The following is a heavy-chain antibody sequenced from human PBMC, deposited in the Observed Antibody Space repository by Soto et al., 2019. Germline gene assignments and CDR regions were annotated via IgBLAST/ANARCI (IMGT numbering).Heavy chain of an antibody. CDR2: IIPIFGTA. CDR1: GGTFSSYA. D-gene: IGHD6-19*01. V-gene: IGHV1-69*13. Sequence: GASVKVSCKASGGTFSSYAISWVRQAPGQGLEWMGGIIPIFGTANYAQKFQGRVTITADESTSTAYMELSSLRSEDTAVYHCARANEKQWLVAGSWFDPWGQGTLVTVSS. CDR3: ARANEKQWLVAGSWFDP. J-gene: IGHJ5*02.